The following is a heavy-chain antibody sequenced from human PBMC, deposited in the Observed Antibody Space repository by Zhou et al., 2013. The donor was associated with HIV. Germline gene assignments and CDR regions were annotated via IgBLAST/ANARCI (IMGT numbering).Heavy chain of an antibody. D-gene: IGHD2-2*01. V-gene: IGHV1-69*05. Sequence: QVQLVQSGAEVKKPGSSVKVSCKASGGNFNSQSISWVRQAPGQGLEWMGGIIPIFGTAKYAQKFQGRVTITTDESTNTAYMEVSSLKFEDTGVYYCARDCSATNCYRDWGQGTLITVSS. CDR1: GGNFNSQS. J-gene: IGHJ4*02. CDR2: IIPIFGTA. CDR3: ARDCSATNCYRD.